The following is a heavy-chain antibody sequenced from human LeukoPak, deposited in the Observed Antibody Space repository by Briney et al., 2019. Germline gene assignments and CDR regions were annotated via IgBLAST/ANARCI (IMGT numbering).Heavy chain of an antibody. J-gene: IGHJ6*03. V-gene: IGHV4-61*02. CDR1: VGSISSGRYY. CDR3: ARGTMVRAVIFYMAG. Sequence: PSETLSLTCTVSVGSISSGRYYWGWIRQPAGKGLEWIGRIYNSGCTNYNPSRKSRVTISVDTSKNQFSLKLSSDTATDTAVYNCARGTMVRAVIFYMAGSGKGSTFTVSS. D-gene: IGHD3-10*01. CDR2: IYNSGCT.